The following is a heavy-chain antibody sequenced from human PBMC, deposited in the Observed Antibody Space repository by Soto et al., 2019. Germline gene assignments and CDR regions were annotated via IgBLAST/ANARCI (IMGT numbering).Heavy chain of an antibody. Sequence: QVQLVQSGAEVKKPGASVKVSCKASGYTFTGYYMHWVQQAPGQGLEWMGWINPNSGATNYAQKFQGWVTMPRDTSITAAYMELSRLRSDDTAVYYCARGSPLMVRGKFDYWGQGTLVTVSS. V-gene: IGHV1-2*04. CDR1: GYTFTGYY. CDR3: ARGSPLMVRGKFDY. J-gene: IGHJ4*02. D-gene: IGHD3-10*01. CDR2: INPNSGAT.